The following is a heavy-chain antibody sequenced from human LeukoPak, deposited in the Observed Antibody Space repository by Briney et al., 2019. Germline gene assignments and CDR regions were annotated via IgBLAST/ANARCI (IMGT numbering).Heavy chain of an antibody. J-gene: IGHJ4*02. V-gene: IGHV3-48*02. Sequence: GGSLRLSCAASGFIFSPYAMNWVRQAPGRGLEWVSYVSSTYNIYYSDSVRGRFTISRDNAKNSVYLQMNSLRDEDTAVYYCARDHNWGFDFWGQGTLVAVSS. D-gene: IGHD7-27*01. CDR2: VSSTYNI. CDR1: GFIFSPYA. CDR3: ARDHNWGFDF.